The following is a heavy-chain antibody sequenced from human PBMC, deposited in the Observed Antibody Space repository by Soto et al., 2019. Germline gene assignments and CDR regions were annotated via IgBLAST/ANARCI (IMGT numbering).Heavy chain of an antibody. V-gene: IGHV4-59*01. CDR2: IYYSGST. CDR1: GGSISRYY. D-gene: IGHD3-10*01. CDR3: AIVGDYPSGLESYYSLCYYNAV. Sequence: SETLSLTCTGSGGSISRYYWSLCRQPPGKGLEWIGYIYYSGSTNYNPSLKSRVTISVDTSKNQFSLKLSSVTAADTAVYYCAIVGDYPSGLESYYSLCYYNAVWGKRTTVTVSS. J-gene: IGHJ6*04.